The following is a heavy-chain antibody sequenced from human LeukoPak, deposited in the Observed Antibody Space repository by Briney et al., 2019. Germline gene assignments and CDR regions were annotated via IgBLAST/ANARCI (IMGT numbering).Heavy chain of an antibody. Sequence: PSETLSLACTVSGGSISSYYWSWIRQPPGKGLEWIWYIYYSGSTNYNPSLRSRFTISVDTSKNQFSLKLSSVTAADPAVYYCARGVVVVPAAKESYYYGMDVWGQGTTVTVSS. CDR3: ARGVVVVPAAKESYYYGMDV. D-gene: IGHD2-2*01. V-gene: IGHV4-59*01. CDR2: IYYSGST. J-gene: IGHJ6*02. CDR1: GGSISSYY.